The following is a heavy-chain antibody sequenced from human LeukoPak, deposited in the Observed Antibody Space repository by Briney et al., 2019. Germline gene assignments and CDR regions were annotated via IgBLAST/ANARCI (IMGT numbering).Heavy chain of an antibody. CDR1: GFIFSSYW. Sequence: GGSLRLSCAASGFIFSSYWMSWVRQAPGKGLEWVANIKYDGGETYHVDSVKGRFTISRDNAKNSLYLQMNSLRVEDTAVYYCARVKYSYGFWDYWGQGTLVTVSS. D-gene: IGHD5-18*01. J-gene: IGHJ4*02. CDR3: ARVKYSYGFWDY. CDR2: IKYDGGET. V-gene: IGHV3-7*01.